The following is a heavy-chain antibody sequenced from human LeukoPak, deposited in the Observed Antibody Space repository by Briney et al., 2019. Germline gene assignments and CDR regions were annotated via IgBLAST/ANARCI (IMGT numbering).Heavy chain of an antibody. V-gene: IGHV3-30-3*01. Sequence: GGSLRLSCAASGFTFSNYWMTWVRQAPGKGLEWVAVISYDGSNKYYADSVKGRFTISRDNSKNTLYLQMNSLRAEDTAVYYCARDQGIAAAGPFDYWGQGTLVTVSS. CDR2: ISYDGSNK. CDR1: GFTFSNYW. J-gene: IGHJ4*02. D-gene: IGHD6-13*01. CDR3: ARDQGIAAAGPFDY.